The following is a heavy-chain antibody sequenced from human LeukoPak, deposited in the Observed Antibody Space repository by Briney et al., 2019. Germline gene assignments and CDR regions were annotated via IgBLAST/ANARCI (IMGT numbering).Heavy chain of an antibody. CDR2: IIPIFGTA. CDR1: GGTFSSYA. J-gene: IGHJ5*02. V-gene: IGHV1-69*05. CDR3: ARGNSETYYYDSSGTGGFDP. Sequence: SVKVSRKASGGTFSSYAISWVRQAPGQGLEWMGGIIPIFGTANYAQKFQGRVTITTDESTSTAYMELSSLRSEDTAVYYCARGNSETYYYDSSGTGGFDPWGQGTLVTVSS. D-gene: IGHD3-22*01.